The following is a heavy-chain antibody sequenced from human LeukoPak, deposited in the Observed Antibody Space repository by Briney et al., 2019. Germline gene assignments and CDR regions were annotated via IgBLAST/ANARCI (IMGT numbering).Heavy chain of an antibody. CDR2: LDPEDGET. V-gene: IGHV1-24*01. D-gene: IGHD6-19*01. J-gene: IGHJ5*02. CDR3: ATGLTIAVADNWFDP. Sequence: ASVKVSCKVSGYTLTELSMHWVRQAPGKGLEWMGGLDPEDGETIYAQKFQGRVTMTEDTSTDTAYMELSSLRSEDTAVYYCATGLTIAVADNWFDPWGQGTLVTVSS. CDR1: GYTLTELS.